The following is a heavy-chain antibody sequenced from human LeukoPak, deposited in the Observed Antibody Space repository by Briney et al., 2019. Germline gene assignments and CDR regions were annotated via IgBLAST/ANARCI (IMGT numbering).Heavy chain of an antibody. CDR2: IYYSGST. D-gene: IGHD4-11*01. CDR1: GGSISSSSYY. J-gene: IGHJ4*02. CDR3: ARHSYSNYADY. Sequence: PSETLSLTCTVSGGSISSSSYYWGWIRQPPGKGLEWTGSIYYSGSTYYNPSLKSRVTISVDTSKNQFSLKLSSVTAADTAVYYCARHSYSNYADYWGQGTLVTVSS. V-gene: IGHV4-39*01.